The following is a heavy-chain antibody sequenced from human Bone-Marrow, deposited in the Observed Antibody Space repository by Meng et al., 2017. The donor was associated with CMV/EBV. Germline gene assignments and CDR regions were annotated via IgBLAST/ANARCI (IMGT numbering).Heavy chain of an antibody. V-gene: IGHV4-34*01. D-gene: IGHD3-10*01. CDR1: GGSFSGYY. J-gene: IGHJ6*01. CDR2: INHSGST. CDR3: ARGDEGMIRGVVPV. Sequence: SLRLSCAVYGGSFSGYYWTWIRQPPGKGLEWIGEINHSGSTNYNSSLESRVTISVDTSKNQFFLKVSSVTAADTAVYYCARGDEGMIRGVVPVWGQGNTVNVAS.